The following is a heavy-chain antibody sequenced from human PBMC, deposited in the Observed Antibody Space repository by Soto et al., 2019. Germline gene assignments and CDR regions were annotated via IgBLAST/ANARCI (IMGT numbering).Heavy chain of an antibody. CDR2: IYPGDSDT. J-gene: IGHJ5*02. CDR3: ARHRDYGGNVRGIWFEP. CDR1: GYSFSSYW. D-gene: IGHD4-17*01. V-gene: IGHV5-51*01. Sequence: GESLKISCKGSGYSFSSYWIGCVRQMPGKGLEWMGIIYPGDSDTRYSPYFQGQVTISADKSISTAYLQWSSLKASDTAMYYCARHRDYGGNVRGIWFEPWGQGTLVTVSS.